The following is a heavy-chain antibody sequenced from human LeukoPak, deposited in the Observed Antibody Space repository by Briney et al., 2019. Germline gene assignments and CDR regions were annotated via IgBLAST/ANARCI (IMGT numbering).Heavy chain of an antibody. CDR3: ARARPSSWFDP. Sequence: SETLSLTXAVYGGSFRGYYWSWIRQPPGKGLEWIGSIYYSGSTYYNPSLKSRVTISVDTSKNQFSLKLSSVTAADTAVYYCARARPSSWFDPWGQGTLVTVSS. CDR2: IYYSGST. J-gene: IGHJ5*02. CDR1: GGSFRGYY. V-gene: IGHV4-34*01.